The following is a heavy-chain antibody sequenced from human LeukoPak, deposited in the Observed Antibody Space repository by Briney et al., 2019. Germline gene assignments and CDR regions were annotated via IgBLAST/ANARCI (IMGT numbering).Heavy chain of an antibody. V-gene: IGHV1-69*13. J-gene: IGHJ4*02. D-gene: IGHD3-3*01. CDR1: GGTFSSYA. CDR3: ASTAPTYYDFWSGPHDY. Sequence: SVKVSCKASGGTFSSYAISWVRQAPGQGLEWMGGIIPIFGTANYAQKFQGRVTITADESTSTAYMELSSLRSEDTAVYYCASTAPTYYDFWSGPHDYWGQGTLVTVSS. CDR2: IIPIFGTA.